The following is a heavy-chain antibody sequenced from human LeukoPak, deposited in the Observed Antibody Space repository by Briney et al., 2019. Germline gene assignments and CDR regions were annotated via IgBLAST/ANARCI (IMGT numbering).Heavy chain of an antibody. D-gene: IGHD2-2*01. V-gene: IGHV1-2*02. CDR1: GYTFTGYY. J-gene: IGHJ5*02. CDR2: INPNTGGT. CDR3: ARALVPAAQRLSS. Sequence: ASVKVSCKASGYTFTGYYLHWVRQAPGQGLEWMGWINPNTGGTKYAQKFQGRVTMTRDTSISTAYMEVTRPTSDDTAVYYCARALVPAAQRLSSWGQGTLVTVSS.